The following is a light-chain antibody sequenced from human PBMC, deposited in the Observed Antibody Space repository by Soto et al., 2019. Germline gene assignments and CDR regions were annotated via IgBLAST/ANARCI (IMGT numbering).Light chain of an antibody. CDR2: QTS. Sequence: EIVLTQSPATLSSFPGDRVTLSCRASQYINTRLAWYQHRPGQAPRLLIYQTSIRAAGIPDRFRGSGSGTDFSLTISRLEPEDLAVYYCQQYGFSPPWTFGQGTKVDIK. CDR3: QQYGFSPPWT. J-gene: IGKJ1*01. CDR1: QYINTR. V-gene: IGKV3-20*01.